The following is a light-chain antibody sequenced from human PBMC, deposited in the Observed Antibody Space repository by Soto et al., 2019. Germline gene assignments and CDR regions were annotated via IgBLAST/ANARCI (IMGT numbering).Light chain of an antibody. Sequence: EMVLTQSPGTLSLSPGESATLSCRASQSVSSGYLAWYQQKPGQAPRLLIYGTSARATGIPDRFSGSGSGTDFTLTISRLESEDFAVYCCQQYASSPYTFGLGTKVDIK. V-gene: IGKV3-20*01. J-gene: IGKJ2*01. CDR3: QQYASSPYT. CDR1: QSVSSGY. CDR2: GTS.